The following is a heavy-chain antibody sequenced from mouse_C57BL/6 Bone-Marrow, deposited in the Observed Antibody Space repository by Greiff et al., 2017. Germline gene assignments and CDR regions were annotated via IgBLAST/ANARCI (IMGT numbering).Heavy chain of an antibody. CDR2: ILPGSGST. CDR3: ASLGSSSYYYAMDY. V-gene: IGHV1-9*01. D-gene: IGHD1-1*01. CDR1: GYTFTGYW. J-gene: IGHJ4*01. Sequence: QVQLQQSGAELMKPGASVKLSCKATGYTFTGYWIEWVKQRPGHGLEWIGEILPGSGSTNSNEKFKGKATFTADTSSNTAYMQLSSLTTEDSAIYYCASLGSSSYYYAMDYWGQGTSVTGSS.